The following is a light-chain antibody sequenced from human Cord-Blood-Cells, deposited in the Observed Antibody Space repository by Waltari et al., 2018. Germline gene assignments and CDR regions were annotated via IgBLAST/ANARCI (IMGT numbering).Light chain of an antibody. CDR3: QQYGSSPWT. CDR2: GAS. CDR1: QSLSSIY. J-gene: IGKJ1*01. V-gene: IGKV3-20*01. Sequence: ELVLTQSPGTLSLSPGERATLSCRASQSLSSIYLAWYQQKPRQAPRLLIYGASSRATGIPDRFSGSGSGTDFTLTISRLEPEDFAVYYCQQYGSSPWTFGQGTKVEIK.